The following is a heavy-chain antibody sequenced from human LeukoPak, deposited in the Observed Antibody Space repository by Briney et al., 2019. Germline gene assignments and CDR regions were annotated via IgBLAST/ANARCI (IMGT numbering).Heavy chain of an antibody. V-gene: IGHV3-74*01. CDR3: IRVPY. CDR1: GFTFNKYY. Sequence: GGSLRLSCAVCGFTFNKYYMQWVRHAPGKGVVWGSRISSDGSNTNYADSVKGRFTISRDNAKNTLYLQMNSLRAEDTAVYYCIRVPYWGQGALVTVSS. J-gene: IGHJ4*02. CDR2: ISSDGSNT.